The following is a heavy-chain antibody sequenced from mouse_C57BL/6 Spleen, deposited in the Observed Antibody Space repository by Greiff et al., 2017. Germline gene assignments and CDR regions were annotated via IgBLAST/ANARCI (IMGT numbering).Heavy chain of an antibody. Sequence: VQLQQSGAELARPGASVKLSCKASGYTFTSYGISWVKQRTGQGLEWIGEIYPRSGNTYYNEKFKGKATLTADKSSSTAYMELRSLTSEDSAVDFCARMAGDYYAMDYWGQGTSVTVSS. CDR1: GYTFTSYG. V-gene: IGHV1-81*01. J-gene: IGHJ4*01. CDR2: IYPRSGNT. D-gene: IGHD3-3*01. CDR3: ARMAGDYYAMDY.